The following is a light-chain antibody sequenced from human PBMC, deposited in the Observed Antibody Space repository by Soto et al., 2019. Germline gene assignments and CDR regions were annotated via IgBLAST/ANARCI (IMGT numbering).Light chain of an antibody. J-gene: IGLJ2*01. Sequence: QSALTQPPSASGSPGQSVTISCAGTYSDIGDYNYVSWYQQHPDKVPKLIIYEVTKRPSGVPDRFSGSKSGYTASLTVSDLQPADEAVYYCSSYSGNNSQVIFGGGTKVTVL. V-gene: IGLV2-8*01. CDR3: SSYSGNNSQVI. CDR1: YSDIGDYNY. CDR2: EVT.